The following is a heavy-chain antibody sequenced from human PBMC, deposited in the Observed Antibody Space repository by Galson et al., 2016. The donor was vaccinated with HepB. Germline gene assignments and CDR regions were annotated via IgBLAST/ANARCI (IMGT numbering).Heavy chain of an antibody. V-gene: IGHV3-23*01. CDR1: GFSFSIYA. CDR2: ISSSGDST. J-gene: IGHJ3*02. Sequence: SLRLSCAASGFSFSIYAMSWVRQAPGKGLEWVSGISSSGDSTYYADSVKGRFTISRDNSKNTLYLQMNSLRTDDTAVYHCTIPRWAYFGGDCSVKFGALDIWGQGTMVTVSS. D-gene: IGHD2-21*02. CDR3: TIPRWAYFGGDCSVKFGALDI.